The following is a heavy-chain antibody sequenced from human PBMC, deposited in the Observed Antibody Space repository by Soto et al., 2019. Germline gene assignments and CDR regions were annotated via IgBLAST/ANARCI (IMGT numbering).Heavy chain of an antibody. CDR3: AIDFLPITFGGVIVNDGDAFDI. J-gene: IGHJ3*02. CDR2: ISSSGSTI. V-gene: IGHV3-11*01. CDR1: GFTFSDYY. D-gene: IGHD3-16*02. Sequence: QVQLVESGGGLVKPGGSLRLSCAASGFTFSDYYMSWIRQAPGKGLEWVSYISSSGSTIYYADSVKGRFTISRDNAKNSLYLKMNSLRAEDTAVYYCAIDFLPITFGGVIVNDGDAFDIWGQGTMVTVSS.